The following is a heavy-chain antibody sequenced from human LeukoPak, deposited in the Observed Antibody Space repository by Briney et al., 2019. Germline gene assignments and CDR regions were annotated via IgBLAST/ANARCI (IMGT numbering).Heavy chain of an antibody. CDR3: GRDALVGYFSYYYMDV. CDR2: VSHSGTT. CDR1: GGSLRSYY. Sequence: PSETLSLTCAVYGGSLRSYYWSWIRQSPGKGLEWIGEVSHSGTTTYNPSLKGRVIISIDTSKNQFSLKLSSVTAADTAVYYCGRDALVGYFSYYYMDVWGKGTTVTVSS. D-gene: IGHD2-15*01. V-gene: IGHV4-34*01. J-gene: IGHJ6*03.